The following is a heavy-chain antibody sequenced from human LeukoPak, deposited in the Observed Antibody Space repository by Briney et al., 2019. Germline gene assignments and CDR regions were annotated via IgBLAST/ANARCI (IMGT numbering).Heavy chain of an antibody. Sequence: GGSLRLSCAASGLSFSTYWMAWDRQAPGKGLEWVANIKGDESARHQADSVKGRFTISRDNAQNSVYLQMSRLRGEDTAVYYCARDVGVCLDYWGQGTLVTVSS. CDR2: IKGDESAR. CDR1: GLSFSTYW. CDR3: ARDVGVCLDY. V-gene: IGHV3-7*01. J-gene: IGHJ4*02.